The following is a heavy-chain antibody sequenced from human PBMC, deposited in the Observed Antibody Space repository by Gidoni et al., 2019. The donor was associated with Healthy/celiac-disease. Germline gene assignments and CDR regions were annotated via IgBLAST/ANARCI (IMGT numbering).Heavy chain of an antibody. J-gene: IGHJ4*02. Sequence: QVQLQQWGAGLLKPSETLSLTCAVYGGSFSGYYWSWIRQPPGTGLEWIGEINHSGSTNYNLSLKSRVTISVDTSKNQFSLKLSSVTAADTAVYYCARGRVTMVRGVIPYFDYWGQGTLVTVSS. CDR3: ARGRVTMVRGVIPYFDY. CDR2: INHSGST. V-gene: IGHV4-34*01. CDR1: GGSFSGYY. D-gene: IGHD3-10*01.